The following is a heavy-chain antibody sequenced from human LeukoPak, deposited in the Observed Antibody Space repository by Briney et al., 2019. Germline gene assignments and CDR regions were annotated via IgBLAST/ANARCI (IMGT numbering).Heavy chain of an antibody. CDR1: GGSISSNNW. V-gene: IGHV4-4*02. CDR2: IYHSGSP. CDR3: AAEYYYDSSGYYLGAFDI. Sequence: SGTLSLTCAVSGGSISSNNWWGWVRQPPGKGLEWIGEIYHSGSPNHNPSLKSRVTISVDTSKNQFSLKLSSVTAADTAVYYCAAEYYYDSSGYYLGAFDIWGQGTMVTVSS. D-gene: IGHD3-22*01. J-gene: IGHJ3*02.